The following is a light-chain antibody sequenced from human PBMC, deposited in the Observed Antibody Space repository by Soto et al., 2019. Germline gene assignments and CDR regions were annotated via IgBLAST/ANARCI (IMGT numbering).Light chain of an antibody. V-gene: IGLV2-18*01. Sequence: QSVLTQPPSVSGSPGQSVTIPCTASGSDDGSYNRVSWYQQPPGTPPKLMIYEVSNRPSGVPDRFSGSKSGNTASLTISGLQAEDEANYYCSLYTSSSTVAFGGGTKLTVL. CDR1: GSDDGSYNR. CDR2: EVS. J-gene: IGLJ2*01. CDR3: SLYTSSSTVA.